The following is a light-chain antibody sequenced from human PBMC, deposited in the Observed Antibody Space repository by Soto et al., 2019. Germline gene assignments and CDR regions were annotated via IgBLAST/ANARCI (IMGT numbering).Light chain of an antibody. V-gene: IGKV3-11*01. Sequence: EIVLTQSPATLSLSPGERATLSCRASQSVSSYLAWYQQKPGQAPRLLIYDASNRATGIPARFSGSGSGTDFTLTISSLQPEDFATYYCLQHSTYPFTFGPGT. CDR2: DAS. CDR1: QSVSSY. J-gene: IGKJ3*01. CDR3: LQHSTYPFT.